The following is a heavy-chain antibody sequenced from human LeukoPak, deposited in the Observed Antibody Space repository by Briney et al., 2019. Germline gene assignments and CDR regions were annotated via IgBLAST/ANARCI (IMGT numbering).Heavy chain of an antibody. D-gene: IGHD5-18*01. CDR2: INNSGST. V-gene: IGHV4-34*01. J-gene: IGHJ1*01. CDR3: ASMGVDTTMVTPEYFQH. CDR1: GGSFSGYY. Sequence: SETLSLTCGVYGGSFSGYYWSWIRQPPGKGLEWIGEINNSGSTNYNPSLKSRVTISVDTSKKQFSLKLSSVTAADTAVYYCASMGVDTTMVTPEYFQHWGQGTLVTVSS.